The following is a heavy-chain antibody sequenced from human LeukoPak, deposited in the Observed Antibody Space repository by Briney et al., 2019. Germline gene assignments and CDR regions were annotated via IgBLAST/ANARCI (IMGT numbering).Heavy chain of an antibody. CDR1: GGTFSSYA. CDR3: ARDLWTNQLLPYYFDY. D-gene: IGHD2-2*01. CDR2: IIPIFGTA. Sequence: ASVKVSCKASGGTFSSYAISWVRQAPGQGLEWMGGIIPIFGTANYAQKFQGRVTITTDESTSTAYMELSSLRSEDTAVYYCARDLWTNQLLPYYFDYWGQGTLVTVSS. J-gene: IGHJ4*02. V-gene: IGHV1-69*05.